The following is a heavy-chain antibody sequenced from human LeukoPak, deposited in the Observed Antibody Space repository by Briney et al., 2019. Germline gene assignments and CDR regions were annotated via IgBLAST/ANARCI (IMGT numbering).Heavy chain of an antibody. V-gene: IGHV3-20*04. J-gene: IGHJ4*02. CDR3: ARVIYCSGGSCRRLTYYFDY. CDR2: INWNGGST. CDR1: GFTFDDYG. D-gene: IGHD2-15*01. Sequence: GGSLRLSCAASGFTFDDYGMSWVRQAPGKGLEWVSGINWNGGSTGYADSVKGRFTISRDNAKNSLYLQMNSLRAEDTALYYCARVIYCSGGSCRRLTYYFDYWGQGTLVTVSS.